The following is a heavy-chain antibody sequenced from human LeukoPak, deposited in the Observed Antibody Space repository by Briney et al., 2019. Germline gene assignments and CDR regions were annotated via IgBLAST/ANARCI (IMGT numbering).Heavy chain of an antibody. CDR1: GFSFRDAY. Sequence: PGGSLRLSCAASGFSFRDAYMSWVRQTPGKGLEWVGRIESKSDGGTTDYAAPVKGRCIISRDDSESTLYLELNSLKIEDTGIYCLVQYFFDYWGQGTLVTLSS. CDR2: IESKSDGGTT. V-gene: IGHV3-15*04. CDR3: VQYFFDY. D-gene: IGHD2-8*02. J-gene: IGHJ4*02.